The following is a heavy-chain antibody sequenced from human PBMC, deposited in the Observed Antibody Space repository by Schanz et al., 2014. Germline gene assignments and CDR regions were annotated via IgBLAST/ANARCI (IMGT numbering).Heavy chain of an antibody. CDR3: ARKMKLGVYGGKGHDSLDI. D-gene: IGHD4-17*01. J-gene: IGHJ3*02. Sequence: EVQLVESGGGLVKPGGSLRLSCAASGFTFSSHWMHWVRQDPGKGLVWVARINSVGSNTDYADSVTGRFTISRDNAKNTLDLQMNTLRAEDTAVYYCARKMKLGVYGGKGHDSLDIWGQGTMVTVSS. CDR2: INSVGSNT. V-gene: IGHV3-74*02. CDR1: GFTFSSHW.